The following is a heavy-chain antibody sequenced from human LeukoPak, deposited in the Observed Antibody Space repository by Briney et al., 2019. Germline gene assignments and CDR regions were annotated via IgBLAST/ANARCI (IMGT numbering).Heavy chain of an antibody. V-gene: IGHV3-9*01. J-gene: IGHJ4*02. Sequence: PGGSLRLSCAASGFTFDDYAMHWVRQAPGKGLEWVSGISWNSGSIGYADSVKGRFTISRDNAKSSLYLQMNSLRAEDTALYYCAKDMGRIAAAYYFDYWGQGTLVTVSS. D-gene: IGHD6-13*01. CDR3: AKDMGRIAAAYYFDY. CDR1: GFTFDDYA. CDR2: ISWNSGSI.